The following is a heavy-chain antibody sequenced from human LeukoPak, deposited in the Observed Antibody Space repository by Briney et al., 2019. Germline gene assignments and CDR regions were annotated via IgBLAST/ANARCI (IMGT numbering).Heavy chain of an antibody. CDR1: GYTFTNYG. D-gene: IGHD2-8*01. CDR2: ISPYNGNT. CDR3: TRTVLDCKNGVCYDY. V-gene: IGHV1-18*01. J-gene: IGHJ4*02. Sequence: ASVKVSCKTSGYTFTNYGISWVRQAPGQGLEWMGWISPYNGNTIYAQKLQGRATVTTDTSTSTAYMELRSLRSDDTAVYYCTRTVLDCKNGVCYDYWGQGTLVTVSS.